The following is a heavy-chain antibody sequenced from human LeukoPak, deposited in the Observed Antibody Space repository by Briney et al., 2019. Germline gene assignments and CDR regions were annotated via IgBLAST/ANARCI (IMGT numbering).Heavy chain of an antibody. Sequence: GGSLRLSCAASGFTFSSYGMHWVRQAPGKGLEWVAFLWYDGSNKYYADSVKGRFTISRDNSKNTLYLQMNSLRAEDTAVYYCAKEISSGSDYWGQGTLVTVSS. CDR2: LWYDGSNK. CDR1: GFTFSSYG. J-gene: IGHJ4*02. V-gene: IGHV3-30*02. D-gene: IGHD3-22*01. CDR3: AKEISSGSDY.